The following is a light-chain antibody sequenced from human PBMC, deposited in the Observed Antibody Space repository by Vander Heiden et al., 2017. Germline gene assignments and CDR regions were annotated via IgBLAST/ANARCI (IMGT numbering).Light chain of an antibody. Sequence: DIVMTQSPDSLAVSLGERATINCKSSQSVLYSSNNKNYLAWYQQKPGQPPKLLIYWASTRESGVPDRFSGSGSGTDFTLTISSLQAEDVAVYYCQQEYSTFNTFGGGTKVEIK. CDR1: QSVLYSSNNKNY. CDR3: QQEYSTFNT. V-gene: IGKV4-1*01. J-gene: IGKJ4*01. CDR2: WAS.